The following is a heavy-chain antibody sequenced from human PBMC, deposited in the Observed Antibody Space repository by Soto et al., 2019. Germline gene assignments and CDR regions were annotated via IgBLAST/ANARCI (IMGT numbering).Heavy chain of an antibody. V-gene: IGHV3-23*01. J-gene: IGHJ4*02. CDR1: RVTFSNYA. Sequence: PGGSLRLSCTVSRVTFSNYAMNWVRQAPGKGLEWVSSLSGSGGTTYYADSGKGRFIISRDNSKNTLYLLMNSLRAEDTALYYCAKQRADYGSGADTFYFDSWGQGALVTVSS. D-gene: IGHD3-10*01. CDR2: LSGSGGTT. CDR3: AKQRADYGSGADTFYFDS.